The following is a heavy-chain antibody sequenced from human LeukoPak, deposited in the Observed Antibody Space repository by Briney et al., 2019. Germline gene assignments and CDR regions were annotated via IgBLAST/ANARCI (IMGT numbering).Heavy chain of an antibody. CDR2: INPNSGGT. J-gene: IGHJ3*02. D-gene: IGHD6-19*01. V-gene: IGHV1-2*02. CDR1: GYTFTGYY. Sequence: GASVKVSCKASGYTFTGYYMHWVRQAPGQGLEWMGWINPNSGGTNYAQKFQGRVTMTRDTSISTAYMELSRLRSDDTAVYYCARDPPSGPRAVAGTNDAFDIWGQGTMVTVSS. CDR3: ARDPPSGPRAVAGTNDAFDI.